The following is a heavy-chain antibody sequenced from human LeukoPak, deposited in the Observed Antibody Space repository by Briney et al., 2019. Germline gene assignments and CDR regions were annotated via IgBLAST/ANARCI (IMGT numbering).Heavy chain of an antibody. Sequence: GGSLRLSCAASGFTFSSYAMSWVRQAPGKGLEWVSAISGSGGSTYYADSVKGRFTISRDNSKNTLYPQMNSLRAEDTAVYYCARDPDSSGWYRFDYWGQGTLVTVSS. CDR1: GFTFSSYA. J-gene: IGHJ4*02. CDR2: ISGSGGST. V-gene: IGHV3-23*01. CDR3: ARDPDSSGWYRFDY. D-gene: IGHD6-19*01.